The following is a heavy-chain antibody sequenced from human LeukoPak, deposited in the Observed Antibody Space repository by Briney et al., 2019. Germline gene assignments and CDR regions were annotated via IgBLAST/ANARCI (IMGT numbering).Heavy chain of an antibody. CDR3: ARNPSWSGYFFRPFDY. D-gene: IGHD3-3*01. Sequence: SETLSLTCAVYGGSFSGYYWSWIRQPPGKGLEWIGEINHSGSTNYNPSLKSRVTISVDTSKNQFSLKLSSVTAADTAVYYCARNPSWSGYFFRPFDYWGQGTLVTVSS. V-gene: IGHV4-34*01. J-gene: IGHJ4*02. CDR1: GGSFSGYY. CDR2: INHSGST.